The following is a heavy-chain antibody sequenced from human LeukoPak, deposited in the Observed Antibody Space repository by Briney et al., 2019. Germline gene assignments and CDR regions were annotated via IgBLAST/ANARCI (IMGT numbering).Heavy chain of an antibody. CDR2: IYYSGST. V-gene: IGHV4-39*07. CDR3: ARVPRGYFDY. D-gene: IGHD3-10*01. Sequence: PSETLSLTCTVSGGSISSSSYYWGWIRQPPGKGLEWIGSIYYSGSTYYNPSLKSRVTISVDTSKNQFSLKLSSVTAADTAVYYCARVPRGYFDYWGQGTLVTVSS. CDR1: GGSISSSSYY. J-gene: IGHJ4*02.